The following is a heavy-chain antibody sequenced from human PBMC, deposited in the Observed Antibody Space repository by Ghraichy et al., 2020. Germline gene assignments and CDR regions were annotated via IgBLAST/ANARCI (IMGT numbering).Heavy chain of an antibody. CDR3: ARRGLGYRGFDP. J-gene: IGHJ5*02. V-gene: IGHV4-39*01. Sequence: SETLYLTCTVSGGSISSSSYYWGWIRQPPGKGLEWIGSIYYSGSTYYNPSLKSRVTISVDTSKNQFSLKLSSVTAADTAVYYCARRGLGYRGFDPWGQGTLVTVSS. CDR1: GGSISSSSYY. CDR2: IYYSGST. D-gene: IGHD3/OR15-3a*01.